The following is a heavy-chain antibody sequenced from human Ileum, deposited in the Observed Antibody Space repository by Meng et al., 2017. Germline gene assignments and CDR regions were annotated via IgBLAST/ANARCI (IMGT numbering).Heavy chain of an antibody. CDR2: IHHSGSI. J-gene: IGHJ1*01. CDR3: ARGGIAARCQH. CDR1: GGSLNGDY. Sequence: QVQVQQWGAGLLKPSETLSLTCGVYGGSLNGDYCTWIRQPPGEGLEWIGEIHHSGSITYNPSLESRVTISMDTSKKQFSLKLHSVTAADTAVYYCARGGIAARCQHWGQGTLVTVSS. V-gene: IGHV4-34*01. D-gene: IGHD6-6*01.